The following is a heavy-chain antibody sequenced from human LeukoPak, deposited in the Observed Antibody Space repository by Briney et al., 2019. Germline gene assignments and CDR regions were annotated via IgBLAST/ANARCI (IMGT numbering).Heavy chain of an antibody. J-gene: IGHJ6*03. Sequence: PGGSLRLSCAASGFTFSSYEMNWVRQAPGKGLEWVSYISSSGSTIYYADSVKGRFTISRDNAKNSLYLQMNSLRAEDTAVYYCASSGGGDYVGYYYYMDVWGKGTTVTISS. CDR1: GFTFSSYE. CDR2: ISSSGSTI. CDR3: ASSGGGDYVGYYYYMDV. D-gene: IGHD4-17*01. V-gene: IGHV3-48*03.